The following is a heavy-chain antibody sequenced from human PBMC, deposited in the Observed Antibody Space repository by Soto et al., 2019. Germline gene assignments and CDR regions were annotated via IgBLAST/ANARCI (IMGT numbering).Heavy chain of an antibody. Sequence: QVQLVQSGAEEKKPGASVKVSCKASGYTFTSYAMHWVRQAPGQRLEWMGWINAGNGNTKYSQKFQGRVTMTRDTSAGTAYRELSSLRSEDTAVYYGASGITLPTQLDYGGQGSLVTVSS. CDR2: INAGNGNT. J-gene: IGHJ4*02. D-gene: IGHD1-20*01. CDR1: GYTFTSYA. CDR3: ASGITLPTQLDY. V-gene: IGHV1-3*05.